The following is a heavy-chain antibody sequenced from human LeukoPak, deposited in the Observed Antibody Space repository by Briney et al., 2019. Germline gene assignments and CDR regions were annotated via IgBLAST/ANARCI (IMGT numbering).Heavy chain of an antibody. CDR2: MKSGTA. CDR3: TTDDYFGSGSYKGY. Sequence: PGGSLRLSCVASGFSFSNAYLSWGRQAPGKGLEWVGRMKSGTADYAAPVTGRFTISRDDSKDTLYLQMNNLRTEDTAVYYCTTDDYFGSGSYKGYWGQGTLVTVSS. J-gene: IGHJ4*02. CDR1: GFSFSNAY. D-gene: IGHD3-10*01. V-gene: IGHV3-15*01.